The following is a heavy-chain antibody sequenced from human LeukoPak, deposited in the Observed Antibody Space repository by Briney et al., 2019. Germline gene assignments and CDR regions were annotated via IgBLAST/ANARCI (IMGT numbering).Heavy chain of an antibody. Sequence: PGGSLRLSCAASGFTFSTYDMNWVRQAPGKGLEWVSFISSSTTMYYADSVKGGFTISRDNAKNSLYLQMNSLRAEDTAMYFCASSQGPLDYWGQGTLVTVSS. CDR2: ISSSTTM. CDR1: GFTFSTYD. J-gene: IGHJ4*02. V-gene: IGHV3-48*01. CDR3: ASSQGPLDY.